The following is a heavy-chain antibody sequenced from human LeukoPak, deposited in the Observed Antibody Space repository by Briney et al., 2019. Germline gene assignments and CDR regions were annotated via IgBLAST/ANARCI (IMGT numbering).Heavy chain of an antibody. Sequence: PSETLSLTCTVSGGSISSYYWSWIRQPPGKGLEWIGYIYYSGSTNYNPSLKSRVTISVDTSKNQFSLKLSSVTAADTAVYYCARAGYRKDYYMDVWGKGTTVAVSS. CDR1: GGSISSYY. CDR2: IYYSGST. D-gene: IGHD1-1*01. CDR3: ARAGYRKDYYMDV. V-gene: IGHV4-59*12. J-gene: IGHJ6*03.